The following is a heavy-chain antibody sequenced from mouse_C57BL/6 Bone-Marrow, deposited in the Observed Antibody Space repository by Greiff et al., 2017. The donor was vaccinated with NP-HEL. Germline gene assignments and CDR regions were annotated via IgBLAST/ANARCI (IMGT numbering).Heavy chain of an antibody. Sequence: EVQLVESGDGLVKPGGSLKLSCAASGFTFSSYAMSWVRQTPEKRLEWVAYISSGGDYIYYADTVKGRFTISRDNARNTLYLQMSSLKSEDTAMYYCTRTIYGYDGAYWGQGTLVTVSA. D-gene: IGHD2-2*01. J-gene: IGHJ3*01. CDR2: ISSGGDYI. CDR1: GFTFSSYA. CDR3: TRTIYGYDGAY. V-gene: IGHV5-9-1*02.